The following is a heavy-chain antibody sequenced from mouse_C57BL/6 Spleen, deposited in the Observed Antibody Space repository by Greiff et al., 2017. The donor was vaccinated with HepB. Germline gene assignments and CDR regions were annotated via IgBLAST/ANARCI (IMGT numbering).Heavy chain of an antibody. CDR1: GYTFTEYT. CDR2: FYPGSGSI. Sequence: VQRVESGAELVKPGASVKLSCKASGYTFTEYTIHWVKQRSGQGLEWIGWFYPGSGSIKYNEKFKDKATLTADKSSSTVYMELSRLTSEDSAVYFCARHEDGSYGNYFFDYWGQGTTLTVSS. CDR3: ARHEDGSYGNYFFDY. J-gene: IGHJ2*01. D-gene: IGHD2-1*01. V-gene: IGHV1-62-2*01.